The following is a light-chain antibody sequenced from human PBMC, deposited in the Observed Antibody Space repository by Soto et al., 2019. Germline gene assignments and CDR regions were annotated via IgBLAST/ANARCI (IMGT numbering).Light chain of an antibody. CDR3: SSYISSSLV. V-gene: IGLV2-14*01. CDR1: SSDVGVYKY. CDR2: DVS. J-gene: IGLJ3*02. Sequence: QSALTQPAYVSGSPGQSITISCTGTSSDVGVYKYVSWYQQHPGKAPKLMIYDVSNRPSGVSNRFSGSKSGNTASLSISGLQAEDEADYYCSSYISSSLVFGGGTQLTVL.